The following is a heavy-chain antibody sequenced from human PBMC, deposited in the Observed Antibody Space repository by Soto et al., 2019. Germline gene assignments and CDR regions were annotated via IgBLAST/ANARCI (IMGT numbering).Heavy chain of an antibody. CDR2: VNSDGSST. D-gene: IGHD1-26*01. CDR1: GFTFSNYW. V-gene: IGHV3-74*01. Sequence: GSLRLSCAASGFTFSNYWMHWVRQAPGKGLVWVSRVNSDGSSTTYADSVKGRFTISRDNAKNTLYLQMNSLRAEDTAVYYCARSDSGYFDYWGQGTLVTVSS. J-gene: IGHJ4*02. CDR3: ARSDSGYFDY.